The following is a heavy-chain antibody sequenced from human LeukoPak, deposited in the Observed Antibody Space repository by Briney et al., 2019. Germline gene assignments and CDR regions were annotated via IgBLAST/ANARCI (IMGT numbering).Heavy chain of an antibody. CDR1: GYTFTGYY. V-gene: IGHV1-2*06. CDR3: ARDPYYDSSGYPIDY. D-gene: IGHD3-22*01. J-gene: IGHJ4*02. Sequence: GSSVKVSCKASGYTFTGYYMHWVRQAPGQGLEWMGRINPNSGGTNYAQKFQGRVTMTRDTSISTAYMELGRLRSDDTAVYYCARDPYYDSSGYPIDYWGQGTLVTVSS. CDR2: INPNSGGT.